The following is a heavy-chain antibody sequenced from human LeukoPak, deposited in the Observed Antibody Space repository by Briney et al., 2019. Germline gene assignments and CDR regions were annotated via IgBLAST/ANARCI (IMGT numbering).Heavy chain of an antibody. Sequence: ASVKVSCKASGGTFSSYAISWVRQAPGQGLEWMGGIIPIFGTANYAQKFQGRVTITADESTSTAYMKLSSLRSEDTAVYYCARDPRLRIAADYYYYGMDVWGQGTTVTVSS. J-gene: IGHJ6*02. CDR2: IIPIFGTA. CDR1: GGTFSSYA. CDR3: ARDPRLRIAADYYYYGMDV. V-gene: IGHV1-69*13. D-gene: IGHD6-13*01.